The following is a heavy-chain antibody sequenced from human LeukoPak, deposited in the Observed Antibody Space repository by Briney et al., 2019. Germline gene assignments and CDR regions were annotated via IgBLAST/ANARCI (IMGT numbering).Heavy chain of an antibody. J-gene: IGHJ4*02. CDR1: GYTFSSYY. CDR2: INPSAGST. CDR3: ARVPGGEGTADDY. V-gene: IGHV1-46*01. Sequence: ASVKVSYKASGYTFSSYYMHWVRQAPGQGLEWMGIINPSAGSTIYAQKFQGRFTMTRDTSTSTVYMELSSLRSEDTAVYYCARVPGGEGTADDYWGQGTLVSVSS. D-gene: IGHD3-10*01.